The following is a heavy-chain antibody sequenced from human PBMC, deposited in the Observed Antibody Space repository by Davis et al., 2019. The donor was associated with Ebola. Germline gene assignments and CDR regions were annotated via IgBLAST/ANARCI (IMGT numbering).Heavy chain of an antibody. J-gene: IGHJ6*02. CDR2: IKEDAGEK. D-gene: IGHD3-3*01. Sequence: GGSLRLSCATSGFSFSSFWMSWVRQAPGKGLEWVANIKEDAGEKYDVDSVKGRFTISRDNAKKSLYLQMNSLRAEDTAVYYCARDRYYDFWSGYDTGRMDVWGQGTTVTVSS. CDR1: GFSFSSFW. V-gene: IGHV3-7*01. CDR3: ARDRYYDFWSGYDTGRMDV.